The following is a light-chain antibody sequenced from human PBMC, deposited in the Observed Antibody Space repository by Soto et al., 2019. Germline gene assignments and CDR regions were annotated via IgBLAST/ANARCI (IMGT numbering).Light chain of an antibody. CDR1: QSVTGSY. V-gene: IGKV3-20*01. CDR3: QQYGTSPRS. CDR2: GAS. Sequence: EIVLTQSPGTLSLSPGDRATLSCRASQSVTGSYLAWYKHKPGQAPSLLIYGASSRATGSPNRCSGSGSGTDFTLTTSGLEPEDFAVYYCQQYGTSPRSFGQGTNVEIK. J-gene: IGKJ1*01.